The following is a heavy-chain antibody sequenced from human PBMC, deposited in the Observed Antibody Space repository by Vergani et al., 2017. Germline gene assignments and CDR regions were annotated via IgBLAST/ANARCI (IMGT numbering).Heavy chain of an antibody. CDR2: IYHSGST. CDR1: GGSISSGGYS. CDR3: ARGRAVSNFGVVIIDYGMDV. D-gene: IGHD3-3*01. J-gene: IGHJ6*02. V-gene: IGHV4-30-2*01. Sequence: QLQLQESGSGLVKPSQTLSLTCAVSGGSISSGGYSWSWIRQPPGKGLEWIGYIYHSGSTYYNPSLKSRVTISVDRSKNQFSLKLSSVTDADTAVYYCARGRAVSNFGVVIIDYGMDVWGQGTTVTVSS.